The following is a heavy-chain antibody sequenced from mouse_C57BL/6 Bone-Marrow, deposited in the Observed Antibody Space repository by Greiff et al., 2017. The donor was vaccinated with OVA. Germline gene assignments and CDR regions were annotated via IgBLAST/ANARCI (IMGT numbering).Heavy chain of an antibody. CDR2: INPSSGYT. Sequence: VQLQQSGAELAKPGASVKLSCKASGYTFTSYWMHWVKQRPGQGLEWIGYINPSSGYTKYNQKFKDKATLTADKSSSTAYMQLSSLTYEDSAVYYCATITTVVARYFDGWGTGTTVTVSS. CDR3: ATITTVVARYFDG. J-gene: IGHJ1*03. V-gene: IGHV1-7*01. D-gene: IGHD1-1*01. CDR1: GYTFTSYW.